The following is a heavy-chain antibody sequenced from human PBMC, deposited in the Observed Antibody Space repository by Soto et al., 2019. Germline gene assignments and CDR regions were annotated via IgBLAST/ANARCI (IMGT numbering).Heavy chain of an antibody. V-gene: IGHV3-30-3*01. CDR3: ARDLWIVATTAVVVAATPFGY. J-gene: IGHJ4*02. CDR2: ISYDGSNK. Sequence: GGSLRLSCAASGFTFGSYAMHWVRQAPGKGLEWVAVISYDGSNKYYADSVKGRFTISRDNSKNTLYLQMNSLRAEDTAVYYCARDLWIVATTAVVVAATPFGYWGQGTLVTVSS. D-gene: IGHD2-15*01. CDR1: GFTFGSYA.